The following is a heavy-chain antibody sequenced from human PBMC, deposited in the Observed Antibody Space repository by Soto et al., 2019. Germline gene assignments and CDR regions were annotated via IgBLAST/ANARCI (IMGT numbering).Heavy chain of an antibody. D-gene: IGHD6-6*01. CDR2: IGTAGDP. J-gene: IGHJ6*02. CDR1: GFTFSSYD. CDR3: ARGGGSSRPYYYYGMDV. Sequence: VESGGGLVQPGGSLRLSCAASGFTFSSYDMHWVHQATGKGLEWVSAIGTAGDPYYPGSVKGRFTISRENAKNSLYLQMNSLRAGDTAVYYCARGGGSSRPYYYYGMDVWGQGTKVTV. V-gene: IGHV3-13*05.